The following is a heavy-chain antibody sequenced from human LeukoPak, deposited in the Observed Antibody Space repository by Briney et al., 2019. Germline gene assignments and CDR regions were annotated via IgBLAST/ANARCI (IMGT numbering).Heavy chain of an antibody. CDR2: IYYSGST. Sequence: PSETLSLTCTVSGGSISSSSYYWGWIRQPPGKGLEWIGSIYYSGSTYYNPSLKSRVTISVDTSKNQFSLKLSSVTAADTAVYYCARFTTMVRGVIRYNWFDPWVQGTLVTVSS. V-gene: IGHV4-39*01. J-gene: IGHJ5*02. CDR1: GGSISSSSYY. D-gene: IGHD3-10*01. CDR3: ARFTTMVRGVIRYNWFDP.